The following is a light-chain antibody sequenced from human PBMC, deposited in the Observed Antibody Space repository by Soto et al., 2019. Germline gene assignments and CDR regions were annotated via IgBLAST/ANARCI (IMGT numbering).Light chain of an antibody. CDR3: QQRSNLPLT. V-gene: IGKV3-11*01. J-gene: IGKJ3*01. Sequence: EIVLTQSPATLSLSPGGRATLSCRASQSVSTYLAWFQQKPGQAPRLLVYDASHRATGIPARFSGSGSGTDFTLTISSLEPEDFAVYYCQQRSNLPLTFGPGTKVDIK. CDR2: DAS. CDR1: QSVSTY.